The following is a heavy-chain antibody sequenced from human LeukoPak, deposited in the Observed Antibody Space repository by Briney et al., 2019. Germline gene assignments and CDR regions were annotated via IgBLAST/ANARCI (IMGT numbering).Heavy chain of an antibody. D-gene: IGHD3-10*01. Sequence: GGSLRLSCAASGFTFVNSAMGWVRQAPGKGLEWVSSITGGGDTYYADSVRGRFTISRDNSRNTLYLQMNSLRAEDTDVYYCARGSTPGNGYYFGYWGQGTLVTVSS. CDR3: ARGSTPGNGYYFGY. V-gene: IGHV3-23*01. CDR1: GFTFVNSA. CDR2: ITGGGDT. J-gene: IGHJ4*02.